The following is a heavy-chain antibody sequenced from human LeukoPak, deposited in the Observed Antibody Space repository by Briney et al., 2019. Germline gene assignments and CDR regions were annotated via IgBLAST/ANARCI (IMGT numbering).Heavy chain of an antibody. CDR2: INRSGST. V-gene: IGHV4-34*01. CDR1: GGSFSGYY. J-gene: IGHJ4*02. D-gene: IGHD3-22*01. CDR3: ARGSQDYYDSSGSARYFDY. Sequence: PSETLSLTCAVYGGSFSGYYWSWIRQPPGKGLEWIGEINRSGSTNYNPSLKSRVTISVDTSKNQFSLKLSSVTAADTAVYYCARGSQDYYDSSGSARYFDYWGQGTLVTVSS.